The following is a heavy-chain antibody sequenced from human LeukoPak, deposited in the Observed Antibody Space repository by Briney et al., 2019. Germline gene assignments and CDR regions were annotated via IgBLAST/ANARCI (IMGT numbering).Heavy chain of an antibody. Sequence: GGSLRLSCAASGFTFSSYAMSWVRQAPGKGLEWVSVIYSGGSTYYADSVKGRFTISRDNSKNTLYLQMNSLRAEDTAVYYCARDYYDSSGYYWFDPWGQGTLVTVSS. J-gene: IGHJ5*02. CDR3: ARDYYDSSGYYWFDP. CDR2: IYSGGST. V-gene: IGHV3-66*01. D-gene: IGHD3-22*01. CDR1: GFTFSSYA.